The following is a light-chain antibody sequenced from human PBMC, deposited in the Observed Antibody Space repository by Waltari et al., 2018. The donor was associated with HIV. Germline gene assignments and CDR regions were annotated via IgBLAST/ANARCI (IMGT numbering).Light chain of an antibody. J-gene: IGLJ3*02. CDR2: VGTNGSH. CDR3: QTWDTGIQV. Sequence: QVVLTQSPSASASLGASVKLTCTLSSGHNHYAIPWHKQQPEKGPRYLMRVGTNGSHIKGDGIPDRFSSSSSGTERCLIISSLQSEDEADYYCQTWDTGIQVFGGGTKLTVL. CDR1: SGHNHYA. V-gene: IGLV4-69*01.